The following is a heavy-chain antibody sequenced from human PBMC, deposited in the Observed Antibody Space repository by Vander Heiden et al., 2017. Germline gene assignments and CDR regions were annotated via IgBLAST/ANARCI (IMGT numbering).Heavy chain of an antibody. J-gene: IGHJ4*02. CDR3: ARGYNYGTYIDY. Sequence: QVQLVQSGAEVKTPGASVKVSCKASGYTFTGYYLHWVRQAPGQGLEWMGWINPHSGGTKTAQKFQGRVTMTRDTSVSTANMELSSLRSDDTAVYYCARGYNYGTYIDYWGQGTLVTVSS. V-gene: IGHV1-2*02. CDR2: INPHSGGT. D-gene: IGHD5-18*01. CDR1: GYTFTGYY.